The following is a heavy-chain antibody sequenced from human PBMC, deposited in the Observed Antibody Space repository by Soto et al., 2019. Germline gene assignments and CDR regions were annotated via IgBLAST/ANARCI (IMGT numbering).Heavy chain of an antibody. CDR2: IYTSGST. J-gene: IGHJ5*02. V-gene: IGHV4-4*07. Sequence: QVQLQESGPGLVKPSETLSLTCTVSGGSISSYYWSWIRQSAGKGLEWIGRIYTSGSTNYNPSLKSRVTMSVDTSKNQFSLKLSSVTAADTAVYYCARGDSGLRFLEAGGWIDPWGQGTLVTVSS. D-gene: IGHD3-3*01. CDR1: GGSISSYY. CDR3: ARGDSGLRFLEAGGWIDP.